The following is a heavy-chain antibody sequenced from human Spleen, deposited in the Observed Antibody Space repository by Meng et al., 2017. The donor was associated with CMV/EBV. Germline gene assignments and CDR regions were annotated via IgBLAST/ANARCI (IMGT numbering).Heavy chain of an antibody. CDR1: GFTFDAYG. J-gene: IGHJ3*02. D-gene: IGHD2-2*01. Sequence: SLKISCVASGFTFDAYGMHWVRQAPGKGLEWVSGITWNSGRIGYADAVKGRFTISRDNAKNSLYLQMNSLRAEDTAVYYCARDVVPAATDAFDIWGQGTMVTVSS. CDR2: ITWNSGRI. V-gene: IGHV3-9*01. CDR3: ARDVVPAATDAFDI.